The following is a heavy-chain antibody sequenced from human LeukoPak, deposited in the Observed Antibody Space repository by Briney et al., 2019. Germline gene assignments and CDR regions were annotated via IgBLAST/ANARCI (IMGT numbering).Heavy chain of an antibody. CDR1: GYTFTSYG. V-gene: IGHV1-18*01. Sequence: WATVKVSCKASGYTFTSYGISWVRQAPGQGLEWMGWISAYNGNTNYAQKLQGRVTMTTDTSTSTAYMELRSLRSDGTAVYYCARASIAVAGNLFDYWGQGTLVTVSS. D-gene: IGHD6-19*01. J-gene: IGHJ4*02. CDR2: ISAYNGNT. CDR3: ARASIAVAGNLFDY.